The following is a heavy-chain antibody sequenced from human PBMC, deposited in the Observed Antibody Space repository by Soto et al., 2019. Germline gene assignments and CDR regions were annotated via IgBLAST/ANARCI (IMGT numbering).Heavy chain of an antibody. J-gene: IGHJ4*02. CDR2: ISGSGGST. Sequence: EVQLLESGGGLVQPGGSLRLSCEASGFTFSSYAMSWVRQAPGKGLEWVSAISGSGGSTYYADSVKGRFTISRDNSKNTLYLKMNSLIAEDTAVYYCAKYSEYYGSGSYGYHADYWGQGTLVTVSS. D-gene: IGHD3-10*01. V-gene: IGHV3-23*01. CDR3: AKYSEYYGSGSYGYHADY. CDR1: GFTFSSYA.